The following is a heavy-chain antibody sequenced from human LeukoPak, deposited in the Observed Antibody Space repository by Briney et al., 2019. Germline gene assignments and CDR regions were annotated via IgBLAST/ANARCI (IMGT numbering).Heavy chain of an antibody. Sequence: PGGSLRLSCAASGFTFSSYEMNWVRQAPGKGLEWVSYISSSGSTIYYADSVRGRFTISRDNAKNSLYLQMNSLRAEDTAVYYCASDVVVAAATPLGAFDIWGQGTMVTVSS. CDR1: GFTFSSYE. D-gene: IGHD2-15*01. V-gene: IGHV3-48*03. CDR3: ASDVVVAAATPLGAFDI. J-gene: IGHJ3*02. CDR2: ISSSGSTI.